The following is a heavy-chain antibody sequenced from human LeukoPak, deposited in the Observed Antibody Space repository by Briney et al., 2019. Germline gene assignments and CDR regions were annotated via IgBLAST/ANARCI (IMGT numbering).Heavy chain of an antibody. V-gene: IGHV1-18*01. J-gene: IGHJ5*02. D-gene: IGHD1-1*01. CDR3: AREEHNWFDP. CDR1: GYTFTSYG. CDR2: ISAYNSNT. Sequence: ASVKLSCKASGYTFTSYGISWVRQAPGHGLEWMGWISAYNSNTNYAQKLQGRVTMTTDTSTSTAYMELRSLRSDDAAVYYCAREEHNWFDPWGQGTLVTVSS.